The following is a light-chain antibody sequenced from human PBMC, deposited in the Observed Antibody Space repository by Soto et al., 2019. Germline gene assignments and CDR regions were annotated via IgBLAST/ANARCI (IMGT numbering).Light chain of an antibody. CDR2: GAS. J-gene: IGKJ5*01. CDR3: QQYASSPPT. CDR1: QSVSSSY. Sequence: EIVLSQSPGTLSLSPGERATLTCRASQSVSSSYLAWYQQKPGQTPRLLIYGASSRATGIPDRFSGSGSGTDFTLTISRLEPEDLAVYYCQQYASSPPTFGQGTRLEIK. V-gene: IGKV3-20*01.